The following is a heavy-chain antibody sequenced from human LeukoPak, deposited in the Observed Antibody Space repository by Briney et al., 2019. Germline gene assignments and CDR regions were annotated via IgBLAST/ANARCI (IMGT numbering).Heavy chain of an antibody. V-gene: IGHV3-7*03. CDR1: GFSFSDFY. Sequence: TGGSLRLSCAASGFSFSDFYMSWVRQAPGKGLEWVASVYKDGSEENYADSVKGRFTISRDNTQNSLYLQMNSLRAEDTAVYYCARTRASLAFWGQGTLVTVSS. J-gene: IGHJ4*02. CDR3: ARTRASLAF. D-gene: IGHD3-10*01. CDR2: VYKDGSEE.